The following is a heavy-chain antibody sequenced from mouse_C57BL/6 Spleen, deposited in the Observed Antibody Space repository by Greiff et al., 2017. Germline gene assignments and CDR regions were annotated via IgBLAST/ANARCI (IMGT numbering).Heavy chain of an antibody. CDR3: ARQEYYGSSGGYAMDY. V-gene: IGHV1-59*01. CDR1: GYTFTSYW. Sequence: VQLQQPGAELVRPGTSVKLSCKASGYTFTSYWMHWVKQRPGQGLEWIGVIDPSDSYTNYNQKFKGKATLTVDTSSSTAYMQLSSLTSEDSAVYYWARQEYYGSSGGYAMDYWGQGTSVTVSS. CDR2: IDPSDSYT. J-gene: IGHJ4*01. D-gene: IGHD1-1*01.